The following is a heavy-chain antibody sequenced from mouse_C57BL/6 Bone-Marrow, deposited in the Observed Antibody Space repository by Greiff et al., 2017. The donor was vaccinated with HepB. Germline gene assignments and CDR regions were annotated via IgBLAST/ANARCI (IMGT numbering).Heavy chain of an antibody. CDR3: ARTYYDYGGYAMDY. Sequence: QVQLQQPGAELVMPGASVKLSCKASGYTFTSYWMHWVKQRPGQGLEWIGEIDPSDSYTNYNQKFKGKSTSTVDKSSSTAYMQLSSLTSEDSAVYYCARTYYDYGGYAMDYWGQGTSVTVSS. V-gene: IGHV1-69*01. CDR2: IDPSDSYT. CDR1: GYTFTSYW. J-gene: IGHJ4*01. D-gene: IGHD2-4*01.